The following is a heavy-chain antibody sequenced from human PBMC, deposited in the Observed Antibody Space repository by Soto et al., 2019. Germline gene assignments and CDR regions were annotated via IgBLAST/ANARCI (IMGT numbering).Heavy chain of an antibody. CDR3: ARLGCSSTSCYHGGNAENWFDP. D-gene: IGHD2-2*01. CDR1: GYTFTSYG. J-gene: IGHJ5*02. CDR2: ISAYNGNT. V-gene: IGHV1-18*01. Sequence: QVQLVQSGAEVKKPGASVKVSCKASGYTFTSYGISWVRQAPGQGLEWMGWISAYNGNTNYAQKLQGRVTMTTDTSTSTAYMELRSLRSDDTAVYYCARLGCSSTSCYHGGNAENWFDPWGQGTLVTVSS.